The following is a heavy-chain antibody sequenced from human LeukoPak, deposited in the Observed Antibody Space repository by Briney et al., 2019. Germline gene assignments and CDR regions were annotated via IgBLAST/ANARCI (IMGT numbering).Heavy chain of an antibody. J-gene: IGHJ4*02. Sequence: PSETLSLTCTVSGGSISSSSYYWGWIRQPPGKGLEWIGSIYYSGGTYYNPSLKSRVTISVDTSKNQFSLKVSSVTAADTAVYYCARHSIAVADRYFGYWGQGTLVTVSS. V-gene: IGHV4-39*01. CDR2: IYYSGGT. CDR1: GGSISSSSYY. CDR3: ARHSIAVADRYFGY. D-gene: IGHD6-19*01.